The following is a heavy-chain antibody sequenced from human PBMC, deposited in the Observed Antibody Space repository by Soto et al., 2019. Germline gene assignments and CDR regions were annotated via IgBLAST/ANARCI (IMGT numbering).Heavy chain of an antibody. Sequence: SETLSLTCTVSGGSISSGGYYWSWIRQHPGKGLEWIGYIYYSGSTYYNPSLKSRVTISVDTSKNQFSLKLSSVTAADTAVYYCARRGIAVAFDYWGQGTLVTVSS. J-gene: IGHJ4*02. CDR3: ARRGIAVAFDY. V-gene: IGHV4-31*03. CDR1: GGSISSGGYY. D-gene: IGHD6-19*01. CDR2: IYYSGST.